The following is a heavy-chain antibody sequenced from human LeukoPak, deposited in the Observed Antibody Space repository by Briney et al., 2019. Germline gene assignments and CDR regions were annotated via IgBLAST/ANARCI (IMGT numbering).Heavy chain of an antibody. D-gene: IGHD4-17*01. CDR2: IYHSGST. Sequence: SETLSLTCAVSGGSISSGGYSWSWIRQPPGKGLEWIGYIYHSGSTYYNPSLKSRVTISVDRSKNQFSLKLSSVTAADTAVYYCASFATVTTWDYYYYGMDVWGQGTTVTVSS. CDR3: ASFATVTTWDYYYYGMDV. CDR1: GGSISSGGYS. J-gene: IGHJ6*02. V-gene: IGHV4-30-2*01.